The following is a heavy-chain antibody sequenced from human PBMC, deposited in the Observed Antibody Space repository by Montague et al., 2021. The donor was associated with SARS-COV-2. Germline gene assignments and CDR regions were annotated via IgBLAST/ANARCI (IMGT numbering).Heavy chain of an antibody. J-gene: IGHJ6*03. D-gene: IGHD3-10*01. V-gene: IGHV4-34*01. CDR3: ARLGDGVVPSPILGVGPYYSYYYMDV. CDR1: GGSFSTYS. Sequence: SETLSLTCAVRGGSFSTYSWNWIRRPPGKRLEWIGEIHHGGSTNYNPSLKSRVTISADTSKNQFSLKLTSVAAADTAVYYCARLGDGVVPSPILGVGPYYSYYYMDVWGKGTTVTVSS. CDR2: IHHGGST.